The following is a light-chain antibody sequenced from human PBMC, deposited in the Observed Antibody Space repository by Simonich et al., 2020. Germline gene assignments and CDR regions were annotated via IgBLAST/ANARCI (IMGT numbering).Light chain of an antibody. V-gene: IGLV1-47*01. CDR3: AAWDDSLSGWV. CDR2: RNN. Sequence: QSVLTQPPSASGTPGQRVTISCSGSSSNIGSNYVYWYQQLPGTAPKLLIYRNNLRPSGGPYRFSGSKSGTSASLSISGLRSEDEADYYCAAWDDSLSGWVFGGGTKLTVL. CDR1: SSNIGSNY. J-gene: IGLJ3*02.